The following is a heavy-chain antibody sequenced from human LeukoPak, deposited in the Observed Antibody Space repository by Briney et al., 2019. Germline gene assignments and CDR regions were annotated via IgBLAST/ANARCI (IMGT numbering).Heavy chain of an antibody. D-gene: IGHD3-22*01. V-gene: IGHV1-18*01. CDR1: GYTFTSYG. Sequence: ASVKVSCKASGYTFTSYGISWVRQAPGQGLEWMGWISAYNGNTNYAQKLQGRVTMTTDTSTSTAYMELRSLRSDDTAVNYCAREVTYYYDSSGLYYFDYWGQGTLVTVSS. CDR3: AREVTYYYDSSGLYYFDY. J-gene: IGHJ4*02. CDR2: ISAYNGNT.